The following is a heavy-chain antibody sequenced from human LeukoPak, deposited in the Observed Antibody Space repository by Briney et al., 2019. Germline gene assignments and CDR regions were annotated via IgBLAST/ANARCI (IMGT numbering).Heavy chain of an antibody. CDR1: GFTFSSYG. J-gene: IGHJ4*02. CDR3: ARDGLPWGYPTYNPNFDY. V-gene: IGHV3-33*01. D-gene: IGHD1-14*01. Sequence: QPGRSLRLSCAASGFTFSSYGMHWVRQAPGKGLEGVAVIWYDGSNKYYADSVKGRFTISRDNSKNTLYLQMNSLRAEDTAVYYCARDGLPWGYPTYNPNFDYWGQGTLVTVSS. CDR2: IWYDGSNK.